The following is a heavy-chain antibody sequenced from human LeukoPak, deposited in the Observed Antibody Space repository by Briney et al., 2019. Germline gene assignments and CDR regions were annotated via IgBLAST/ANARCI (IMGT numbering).Heavy chain of an antibody. CDR3: AREPGYSGSYLEYAFDI. D-gene: IGHD1-26*01. J-gene: IGHJ3*02. Sequence: PGGSLRLSCAASGFTFSSYGMSWVRQAPGKGLEWVSAISGSGGSTYYADSVKGRFTISRDNSKNTLYLQMNSLRAEDTAVYYCAREPGYSGSYLEYAFDIWGQGTMVTVSS. CDR2: ISGSGGST. V-gene: IGHV3-23*01. CDR1: GFTFSSYG.